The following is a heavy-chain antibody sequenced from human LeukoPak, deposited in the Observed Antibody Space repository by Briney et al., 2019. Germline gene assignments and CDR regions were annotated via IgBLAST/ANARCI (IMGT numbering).Heavy chain of an antibody. D-gene: IGHD4-17*01. CDR3: ARDFQQAYGDYGDYFDY. CDR1: GYTFNSYG. Sequence: ASVKVSCKASGYTFNSYGISWVRQAPGQGLEWMGWISAYNGNTNYAQKLQGRVTMTTDTSTSTAYMELSSLRSEDTAVYYCARDFQQAYGDYGDYFDYWGQGTLVTVSS. J-gene: IGHJ4*02. CDR2: ISAYNGNT. V-gene: IGHV1-18*01.